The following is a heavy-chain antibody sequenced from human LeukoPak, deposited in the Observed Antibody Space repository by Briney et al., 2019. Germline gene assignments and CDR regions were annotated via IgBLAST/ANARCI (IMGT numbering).Heavy chain of an antibody. D-gene: IGHD3-16*01. CDR1: GGSISSSSYY. V-gene: IGHV4-39*01. J-gene: IGHJ3*02. Sequence: SETLSLTCTVSGGSISSSSYYWGWIRQPPGKGLEWIGTIYYSGSTYYNPSLNSRVTISVDTSKNEFSLKVSSVTAADTAVYYCARLGRGGFDDAFDIWGQGTMVTVSS. CDR3: ARLGRGGFDDAFDI. CDR2: IYYSGST.